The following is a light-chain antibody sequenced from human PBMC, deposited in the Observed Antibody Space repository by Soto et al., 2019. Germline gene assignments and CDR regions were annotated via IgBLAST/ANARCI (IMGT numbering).Light chain of an antibody. CDR2: DVS. CDR1: SSDVGGYSY. J-gene: IGLJ1*01. V-gene: IGLV2-14*01. Sequence: QSVLTQPASVSGSPGQSITISCTGTSSDVGGYSYVSWYQQHPGKAPKLMIYDVSNRPSGVSNRFSGSKSGNTASLTMSGLQAEDEADYYCSSYTSSSLYVFGTGTKVTVL. CDR3: SSYTSSSLYV.